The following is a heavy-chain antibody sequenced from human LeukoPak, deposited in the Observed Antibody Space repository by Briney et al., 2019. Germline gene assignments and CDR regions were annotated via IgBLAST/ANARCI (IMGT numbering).Heavy chain of an antibody. V-gene: IGHV4-59*01. Sequence: SETLSLTCTVSGGSISSYYWSWIRQPPGKGLEWIGYIYYSGSTNYNPSLKSRVTISVDTSKNQFSLKLSSVTAADTAVYYCASGVPRITIFGVVKAGEGFWGQGTLVTVSA. CDR3: ASGVPRITIFGVVKAGEGF. CDR2: IYYSGST. D-gene: IGHD3-3*01. J-gene: IGHJ4*02. CDR1: GGSISSYY.